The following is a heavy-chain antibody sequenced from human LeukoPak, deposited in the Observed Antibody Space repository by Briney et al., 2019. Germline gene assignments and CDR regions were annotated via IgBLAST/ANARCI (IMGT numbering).Heavy chain of an antibody. D-gene: IGHD3-22*01. V-gene: IGHV3-23*01. Sequence: PGGSLRLSCAASGFTLSSYSMNWVRQAPGKGLEWVSAISGSGGSTYYADSVKGRFTISRDNSKNTLYLQMNSLRAEDTAVYYCAKGRGGYYDSSGYYPFDYWGQGTLVTVSS. CDR2: ISGSGGST. J-gene: IGHJ4*02. CDR3: AKGRGGYYDSSGYYPFDY. CDR1: GFTLSSYS.